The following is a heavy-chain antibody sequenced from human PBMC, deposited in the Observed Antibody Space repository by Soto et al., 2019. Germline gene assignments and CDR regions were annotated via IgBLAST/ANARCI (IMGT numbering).Heavy chain of an antibody. J-gene: IGHJ4*02. V-gene: IGHV4-31*03. CDR1: GASIRSGGYD. CDR2: IYYTGST. CDR3: ARIEMASIK. Sequence: PSETLSLTCSVSGASIRSGGYDWSWLRQSPGKGLEWIGHIYYTGSTFYSPSLKSRLTISLDTSKNQFSLDLRSVTAADTAMYYCARIEMASIKWGRGTLVTVSS.